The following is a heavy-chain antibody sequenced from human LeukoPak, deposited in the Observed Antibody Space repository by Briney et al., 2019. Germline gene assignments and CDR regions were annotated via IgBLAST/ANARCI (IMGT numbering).Heavy chain of an antibody. CDR1: GLMFRNYS. CDR3: ARIFVTYSGYDLGFFDS. D-gene: IGHD5-12*01. Sequence: PGGSLRLSCAASGLMFRNYSMNWVRQAPGKGLEWVSSITSSSSYMYYADSVKGRFTIARDNAQDSLFLQMDNLRVEDTAVYYCARIFVTYSGYDLGFFDSWGQGTLVTVSS. V-gene: IGHV3-21*01. CDR2: ITSSSSYM. J-gene: IGHJ4*02.